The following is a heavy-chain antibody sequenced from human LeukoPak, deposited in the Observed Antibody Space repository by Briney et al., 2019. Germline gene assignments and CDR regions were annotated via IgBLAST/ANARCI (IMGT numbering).Heavy chain of an antibody. J-gene: IGHJ4*02. D-gene: IGHD2-15*01. V-gene: IGHV3-23*01. CDR3: VRGKWSTRH. CDR1: GFTLSSYE. CDR2: IDYSGGST. Sequence: GGSLRLSCTASGFTLSSYEMSWIRQAPGKGLEWVSSIDYSGGSTYYADSVKGRFTVSRDNSKNTLYLQLNSLRAEDTAVYYCVRGKWSTRHWGQGTLVTVSS.